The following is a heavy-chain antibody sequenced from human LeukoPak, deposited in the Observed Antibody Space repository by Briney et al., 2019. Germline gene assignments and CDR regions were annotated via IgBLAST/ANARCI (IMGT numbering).Heavy chain of an antibody. CDR2: IRSKANSYAT. J-gene: IGHJ4*02. D-gene: IGHD6-13*01. V-gene: IGHV3-73*01. CDR3: TSAIAAASFDY. Sequence: GGSLRLSCAASGFTFSGSAMHWVRQASGKGLEWVGRIRSKANSYATAYAASVKGRFTISRDDSKNTAYLQVNSLKTEDTAVYYCTSAIAAASFDYWGQGTLVTVSS. CDR1: GFTFSGSA.